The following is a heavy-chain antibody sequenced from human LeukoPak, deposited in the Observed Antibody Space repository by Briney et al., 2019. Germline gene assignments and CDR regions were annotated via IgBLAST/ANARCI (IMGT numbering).Heavy chain of an antibody. J-gene: IGHJ4*02. CDR2: INTDGSST. CDR1: GFTFSSYW. Sequence: GGSLRLSCAASGFTFSSYWMHWVRQAPGKGLVWVSRINTDGSSTSYADSVKGRFTISRDNAKNTLYLQMNSLRAEDTAVYYCARGPKNPRRWGPDPVIVVVPAAMYYFDYWGQGTLVTVSS. D-gene: IGHD2-2*01. V-gene: IGHV3-74*01. CDR3: ARGPKNPRRWGPDPVIVVVPAAMYYFDY.